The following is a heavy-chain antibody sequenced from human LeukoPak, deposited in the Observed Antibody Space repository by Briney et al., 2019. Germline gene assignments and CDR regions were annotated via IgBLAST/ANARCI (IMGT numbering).Heavy chain of an antibody. Sequence: ASVKVSCKASGYTFTSYDINWVRQATGQGLEWMGWMNPNSGNTGYAQKFQGRVTMTRNTSISTAYMELSSLRSEDTAVYYCARDLAVVVVAANTYGMDVWGQGTTVTVSS. V-gene: IGHV1-8*01. CDR1: GYTFTSYD. J-gene: IGHJ6*02. CDR3: ARDLAVVVVAANTYGMDV. CDR2: MNPNSGNT. D-gene: IGHD2-15*01.